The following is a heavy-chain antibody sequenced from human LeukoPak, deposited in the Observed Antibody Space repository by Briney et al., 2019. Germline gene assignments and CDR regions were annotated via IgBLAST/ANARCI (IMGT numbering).Heavy chain of an antibody. CDR1: GYTFTSHY. Sequence: ASVKVSCKASGYTFTSHYMHWVRQAPGQGPEWMGIINPNSGVTNYAQKFQGRVTMTRDTSINTAYMELHSLTSDDTAMYYCAKDAYSGFSSSYNMDSWGQGTLVTVSS. J-gene: IGHJ4*02. V-gene: IGHV1-2*02. CDR3: AKDAYSGFSSSYNMDS. CDR2: INPNSGVT. D-gene: IGHD5-18*01.